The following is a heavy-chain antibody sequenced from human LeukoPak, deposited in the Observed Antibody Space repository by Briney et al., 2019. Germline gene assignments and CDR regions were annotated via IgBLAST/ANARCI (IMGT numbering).Heavy chain of an antibody. Sequence: SETLSLTCTVSAGSISNYYWSWIRQPPGKGLEWIGYISYSGSTNYNPSLKSRATMSVDTSKNQFSLKLSSVTAADTAVYYCARARSGLDYWGQGTLVTVSS. CDR2: ISYSGST. D-gene: IGHD3-3*01. J-gene: IGHJ4*02. CDR1: AGSISNYY. CDR3: ARARSGLDY. V-gene: IGHV4-59*12.